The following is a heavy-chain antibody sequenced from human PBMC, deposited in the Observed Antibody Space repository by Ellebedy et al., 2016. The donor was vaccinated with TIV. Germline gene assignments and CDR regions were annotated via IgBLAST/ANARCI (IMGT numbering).Heavy chain of an antibody. CDR3: ARISTVTTGGGAIDY. V-gene: IGHV3-53*01. J-gene: IGHJ4*02. CDR2: IYSGGST. Sequence: GESLKISCAASGFTVSSNYMSWVRQAPGKGLEWVSVIYSGGSTYYADSVKGRFTISRDNSKNTLYLQMNSLRAEDTAVYYCARISTVTTGGGAIDYWGQGTLVTVSS. D-gene: IGHD4-11*01. CDR1: GFTVSSNY.